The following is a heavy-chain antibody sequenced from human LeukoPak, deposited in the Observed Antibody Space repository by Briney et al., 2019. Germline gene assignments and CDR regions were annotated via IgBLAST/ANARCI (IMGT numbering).Heavy chain of an antibody. CDR2: IIPIFGTA. CDR3: ARAGGGYYYYYMDV. V-gene: IGHV1-69*05. J-gene: IGHJ6*03. CDR1: GYIFTSYT. Sequence: SVKVSCKTSGYIFTSYTISWVRQAPGQGLEWMGGIIPIFGTANYAQKFQGRVTITTDESTSTAYMELSSLRSEDTAVYYCARAGGGYYYYYMDVWGKGTTVTVSS. D-gene: IGHD2-15*01.